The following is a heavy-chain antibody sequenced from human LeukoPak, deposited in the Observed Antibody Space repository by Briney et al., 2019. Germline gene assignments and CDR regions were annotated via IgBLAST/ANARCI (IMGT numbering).Heavy chain of an antibody. CDR2: IYYSGST. Sequence: PSETLSLTCTVSGGSLTNYYWSWIRQPPGKGLDWIGHIYYSGSTYYNPSLKSRVTISVDTSKNQFSLKLSSVTAADTAVYYCARYDSSGRTFDYWGQGTLVTVSS. J-gene: IGHJ4*02. CDR1: GGSLTNYY. V-gene: IGHV4-59*12. CDR3: ARYDSSGRTFDY. D-gene: IGHD3-22*01.